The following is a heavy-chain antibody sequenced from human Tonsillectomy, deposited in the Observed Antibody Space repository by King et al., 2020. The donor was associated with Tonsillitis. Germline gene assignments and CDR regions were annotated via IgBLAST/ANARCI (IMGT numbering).Heavy chain of an antibody. CDR2: ISYDGSNK. D-gene: IGHD2-21*02. J-gene: IGHJ4*02. CDR1: GFTFSTYV. CDR3: AKEWHIVVVTARPPFDY. V-gene: IGHV3-30*18. Sequence: VQLVESGGGVVQPGRSLRLSCAASGFTFSTYVMHWVRQAPGKGLEWVAVISYDGSNKYYADSVKGRFTISRDNSKNTLYPQMNSLRAEETAVYYCAKEWHIVVVTARPPFDYWGQGTLVTVSS.